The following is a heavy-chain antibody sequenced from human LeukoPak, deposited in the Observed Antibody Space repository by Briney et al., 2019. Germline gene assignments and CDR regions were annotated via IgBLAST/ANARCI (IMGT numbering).Heavy chain of an antibody. Sequence: TSETLSLTCTVSGGSISSRSHSWGWLRQPPGKGLEWIGSLYYSGSTYYNPSLKSRVTISVDTSKNQFSLKLGSVTAADTALYYCARWEESDAFDIWGQGTMVTVSS. J-gene: IGHJ3*02. D-gene: IGHD1-26*01. CDR3: ARWEESDAFDI. CDR2: LYYSGST. V-gene: IGHV4-39*01. CDR1: GGSISSRSHS.